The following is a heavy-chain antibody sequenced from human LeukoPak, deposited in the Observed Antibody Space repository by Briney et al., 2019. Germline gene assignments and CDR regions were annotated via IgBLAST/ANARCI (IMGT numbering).Heavy chain of an antibody. D-gene: IGHD3-22*01. Sequence: ASVKVSCKASGYTFTGYYMHWVRQAPGQGHELMGWINPNSGGTNYAQKFQGRVTMTRDTSISTAYMELSSLRSDDTAVYYCARGQFYYDYVYWGQGTLVTVSS. CDR3: ARGQFYYDYVY. V-gene: IGHV1-2*02. CDR2: INPNSGGT. J-gene: IGHJ4*02. CDR1: GYTFTGYY.